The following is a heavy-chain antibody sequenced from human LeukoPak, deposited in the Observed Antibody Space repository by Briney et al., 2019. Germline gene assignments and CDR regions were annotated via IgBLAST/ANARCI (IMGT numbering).Heavy chain of an antibody. J-gene: IGHJ4*02. CDR2: IYTSGST. CDR3: ARGRGGRYYDSTRYYFDY. CDR1: GGSISSGSYY. D-gene: IGHD3-22*01. Sequence: SETLSLTCTVSGGSISSGSYYWSWIRQPAGKGLEWIGRIYTSGSTNYNPSLNSRVTMSLDTSKNQFSLKLSSVTAADTAVYYCARGRGGRYYDSTRYYFDYWGQGTLVTVSS. V-gene: IGHV4-61*02.